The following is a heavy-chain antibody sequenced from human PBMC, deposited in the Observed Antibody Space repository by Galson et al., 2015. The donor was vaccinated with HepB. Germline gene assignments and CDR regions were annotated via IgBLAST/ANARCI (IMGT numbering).Heavy chain of an antibody. CDR1: GYTFTRYG. CDR3: ARGARGGAISDYGMDV. CDR2: ISAYNGNT. D-gene: IGHD2-21*01. V-gene: IGHV1-18*04. Sequence: SVKVSCKASGYTFTRYGISWVRQAPGQGLEWMGWISAYNGNTNYAQKLQGRVTMTTDTSTSTAYMELRSLGSDDTAVYYCARGARGGAISDYGMDVWGQGTTVTVSS. J-gene: IGHJ6*02.